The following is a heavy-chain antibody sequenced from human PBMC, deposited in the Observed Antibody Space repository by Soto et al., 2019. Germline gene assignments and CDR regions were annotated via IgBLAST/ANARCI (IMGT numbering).Heavy chain of an antibody. J-gene: IGHJ4*02. D-gene: IGHD6-6*01. V-gene: IGHV3-21*01. CDR2: ISSSSSYI. CDR3: ARDLYSSSARYFDY. CDR1: GFTFSSYS. Sequence: EVQLVESGGGLVKPGGSLRLSCAASGFTFSSYSMNWVRQAPGKGLEWVSSISSSSSYIYYADAVKGRFTISRDNAKNSMYLQMNSLRAEDTAVYYCARDLYSSSARYFDYWGQGTLVTVSS.